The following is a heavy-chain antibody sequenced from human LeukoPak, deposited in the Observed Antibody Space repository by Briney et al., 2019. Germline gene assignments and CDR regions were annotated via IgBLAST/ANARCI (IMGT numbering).Heavy chain of an antibody. D-gene: IGHD5-12*01. CDR2: INPSGGRT. V-gene: IGHV1-46*01. CDR1: GYTFTSYY. J-gene: IGHJ4*02. Sequence: ASVKVSCKASGYTFTSYYMHWVRQAPGQGLEWMGIINPSGGRTSYAQKFQGRVTMTRDTSTSTVYMELSSLRSEDTAVYYCARDRSIVATGRYFDYWGQGTLVTVSS. CDR3: ARDRSIVATGRYFDY.